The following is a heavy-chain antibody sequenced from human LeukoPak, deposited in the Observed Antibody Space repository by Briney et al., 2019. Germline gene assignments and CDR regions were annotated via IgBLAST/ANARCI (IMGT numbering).Heavy chain of an antibody. V-gene: IGHV3-11*04. CDR3: ARDQKYQLLYLFDY. Sequence: GGSLRLSCAASGFTFSDYYMSWIRQAPGKGLEWVSYISSSGSTIYYADSVKGRFTISRDNAKNSLYLQMSSLRAEDTAVYYCARDQKYQLLYLFDYWGLGTLVTVSS. J-gene: IGHJ4*02. D-gene: IGHD2-2*02. CDR1: GFTFSDYY. CDR2: ISSSGSTI.